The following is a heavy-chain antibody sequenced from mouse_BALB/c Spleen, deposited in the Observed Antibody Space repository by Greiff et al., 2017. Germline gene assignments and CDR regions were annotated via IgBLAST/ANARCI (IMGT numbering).Heavy chain of an antibody. CDR2: IYWDDDK. J-gene: IGHJ4*01. Sequence: QVTLKECGPGILQPSQTLSLTCSFSGFSLSTSGMGVSWIRQPSGKGLEWLAHIYWDDDKRYNPSLKSRLTISKDTSSNQVFLKITSVDTADTATYYCARSGGYYAYYAMDYWGQGTSVTVSS. CDR1: GFSLSTSGMG. CDR3: ARSGGYYAYYAMDY. V-gene: IGHV8-12*01. D-gene: IGHD2-3*01.